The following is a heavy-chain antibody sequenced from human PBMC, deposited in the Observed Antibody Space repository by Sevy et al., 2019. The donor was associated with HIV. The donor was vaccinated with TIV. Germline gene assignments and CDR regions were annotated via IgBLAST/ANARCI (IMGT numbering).Heavy chain of an antibody. V-gene: IGHV4-61*02. CDR2: IYTSGNT. D-gene: IGHD3-10*01. CDR3: ARDVHADRTGGS. Sequence: LSLTCTVSGASISSGDYSWSWIRQPAGEGLEWIGRIYTSGNTKYNPSLKSRVTMSLDTSKNQFSLKLNSVTAADTAVYYCARDVHADRTGGSWGQGTLVTVSS. CDR1: GASISSGDYS. J-gene: IGHJ5*02.